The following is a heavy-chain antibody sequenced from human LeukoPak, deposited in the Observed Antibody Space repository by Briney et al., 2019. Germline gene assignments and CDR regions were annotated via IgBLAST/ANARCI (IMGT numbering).Heavy chain of an antibody. CDR1: GFTVGSNS. V-gene: IGHV3-74*01. Sequence: GGSLRLSCTVSGFTVGSNSMSWVRQAPGKGLVWVSRINSDGSSTSYADSVKGRFTISRDNAKNTLYLQMNSLRAEDTAVYYCAKDRHPVATTPICFDYWGQGTLVTVSS. CDR2: INSDGSST. J-gene: IGHJ4*02. D-gene: IGHD5-12*01. CDR3: AKDRHPVATTPICFDY.